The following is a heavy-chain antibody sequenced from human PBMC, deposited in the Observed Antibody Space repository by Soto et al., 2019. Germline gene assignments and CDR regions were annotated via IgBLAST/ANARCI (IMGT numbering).Heavy chain of an antibody. J-gene: IGHJ6*02. D-gene: IGHD5-18*01. CDR3: RRSIRYTTDG. CDR1: GGSISSSFY. Sequence: SETLSLTCTVSGGSISSSFYWDCIRQPPGKALEWIGNMYSSGSSYYNPSIKSRVTISVDTTKNQFSLKLISVTAATKADYYFRRSIRYTTDGWGQGTTVT. CDR2: MYSSGSS. V-gene: IGHV4-39*01.